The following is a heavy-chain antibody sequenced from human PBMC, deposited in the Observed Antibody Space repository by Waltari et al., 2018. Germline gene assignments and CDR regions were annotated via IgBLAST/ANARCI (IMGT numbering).Heavy chain of an antibody. D-gene: IGHD2-8*02. CDR2: ISATGST. J-gene: IGHJ3*02. Sequence: QGQLQESGPGLVKPSQTLSLTCTVSGFPIPRPYHHWTWIRQSAGQGLEWIGRISATGSTTYNPSLKSRVALSIDTSKRQFSLRLTSVTVADTAVYYCARDPSPSDVVSLDIWGQGKMVIVSS. CDR1: GFPIPRPYHH. CDR3: ARDPSPSDVVSLDI. V-gene: IGHV4-61*02.